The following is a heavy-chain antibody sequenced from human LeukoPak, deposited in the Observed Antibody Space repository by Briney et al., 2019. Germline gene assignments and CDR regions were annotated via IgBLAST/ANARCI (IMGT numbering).Heavy chain of an antibody. CDR2: SSSITTRSNSII. J-gene: IGHJ6*02. D-gene: IGHD6-13*01. V-gene: IGHV3-48*04. CDR3: AKVYYSSSWTYYYYGMDV. Sequence: GGSLRLSCAASGFNFSAYSMNWVRQAPGKGLEWVSYSSSITTRSNSIIDYADSVKGRFTISRDNVKNSLYLQMNSLRAEDTAVYYCAKVYYSSSWTYYYYGMDVWGQGTTVTVSS. CDR1: GFNFSAYS.